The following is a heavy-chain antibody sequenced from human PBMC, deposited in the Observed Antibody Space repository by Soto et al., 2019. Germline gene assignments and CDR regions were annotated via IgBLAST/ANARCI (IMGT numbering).Heavy chain of an antibody. CDR1: GGSFSGYY. Sequence: SETLSLTCAVYGGSFSGYYWSWIRQPPGKGLEWIGYIYYSGSTNYNPSLKSRVTISVDTSKNQFSLKLSSVTAADTAVYYCARDPYARAARGFDYWGQGTLVTVSS. CDR2: IYYSGST. J-gene: IGHJ4*02. V-gene: IGHV4-59*12. D-gene: IGHD6-6*01. CDR3: ARDPYARAARGFDY.